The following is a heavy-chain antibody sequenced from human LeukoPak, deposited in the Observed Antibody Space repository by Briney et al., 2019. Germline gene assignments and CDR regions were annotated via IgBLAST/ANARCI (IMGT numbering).Heavy chain of an antibody. Sequence: ESGPTLVKPTQTLTLTCTFSGFSLSTSGVGVGWIRQPPGKALEWLAVIYWDDDKRYSPSLNSRLTITKDTSKNQVVLTMTNMDPVDTATYYCARPVLRFFEWFDAFDIWGQGTMVTVSS. D-gene: IGHD3-3*01. CDR2: IYWDDDK. V-gene: IGHV2-5*02. J-gene: IGHJ3*02. CDR3: ARPVLRFFEWFDAFDI. CDR1: GFSLSTSGVG.